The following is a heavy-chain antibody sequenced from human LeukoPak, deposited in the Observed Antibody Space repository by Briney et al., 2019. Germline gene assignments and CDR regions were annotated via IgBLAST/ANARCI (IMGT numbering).Heavy chain of an antibody. CDR1: GGTFSSYA. CDR3: ARGRSIAAAGTYDYYYYYYMDV. CDR2: IIPIFGTA. J-gene: IGHJ6*03. V-gene: IGHV1-69*05. D-gene: IGHD6-13*01. Sequence: SVKVSCKASGGTFSSYAISWVRQAPGQGLEWMGGIIPIFGTANYAQKFQGRVTITTDESTSTAYMELSSLRSEDTAVYYCARGRSIAAAGTYDYYYYYYMDVWGKGTTVTVSS.